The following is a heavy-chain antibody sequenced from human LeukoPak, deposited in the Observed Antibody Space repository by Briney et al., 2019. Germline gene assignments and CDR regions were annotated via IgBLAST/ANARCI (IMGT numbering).Heavy chain of an antibody. Sequence: GASVKVSCKASGYTFTSYDINWVRQATGQGLEWMGWMNPNSGNTGYAQKFQGRVTMTRNTSISTAYMELSSLRSEDTAVYYCARAVRYFDWLARRPYYFDYWGQEPWSPSPQ. CDR1: GYTFTSYD. V-gene: IGHV1-8*01. CDR3: ARAVRYFDWLARRPYYFDY. D-gene: IGHD3-9*01. CDR2: MNPNSGNT. J-gene: IGHJ4*01.